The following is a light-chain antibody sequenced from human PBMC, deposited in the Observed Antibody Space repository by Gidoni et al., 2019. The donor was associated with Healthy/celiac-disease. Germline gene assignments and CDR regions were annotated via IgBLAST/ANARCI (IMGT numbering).Light chain of an antibody. V-gene: IGLV3-1*01. Sequence: SYELTQPPSVSVSPGQTASITCTGDKLGDNYACWYQQKPGQSPVLVIYQDSKRPSGIPERFSGSNSGNTATLTISGTQAMDEADYYCQAWDRGVVFGGGTKLTVL. CDR1: KLGDNY. J-gene: IGLJ2*01. CDR3: QAWDRGVV. CDR2: QDS.